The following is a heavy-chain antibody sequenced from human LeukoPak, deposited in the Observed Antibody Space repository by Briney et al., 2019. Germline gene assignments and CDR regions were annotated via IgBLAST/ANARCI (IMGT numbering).Heavy chain of an antibody. Sequence: GGSLRLSCDASGFDFNLYSMNWVRQSPGKGLEWVSSISGRSDYIFYADSVKGRFTISRDNAKNSVHLQMDGLRVEDTAIYFCARDLGLLDAFDLWGQGTMVTVS. V-gene: IGHV3-21*04. CDR2: ISGRSDYI. J-gene: IGHJ3*01. CDR1: GFDFNLYS. D-gene: IGHD1-26*01. CDR3: ARDLGLLDAFDL.